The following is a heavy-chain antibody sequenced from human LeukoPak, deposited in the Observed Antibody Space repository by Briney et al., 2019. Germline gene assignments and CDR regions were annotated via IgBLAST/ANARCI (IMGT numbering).Heavy chain of an antibody. J-gene: IGHJ4*02. V-gene: IGHV1-24*01. Sequence: ASVKVSCKVSGYTLTELSMHWVRQAPGKGREWMGGFDPEDGETIYAQKFQGRVTMTEDTSTDTAYMELSSLRSEDTAVYYCATQTLHTAMAFDYWGQGTLVTVSS. D-gene: IGHD5-18*01. CDR3: ATQTLHTAMAFDY. CDR2: FDPEDGET. CDR1: GYTLTELS.